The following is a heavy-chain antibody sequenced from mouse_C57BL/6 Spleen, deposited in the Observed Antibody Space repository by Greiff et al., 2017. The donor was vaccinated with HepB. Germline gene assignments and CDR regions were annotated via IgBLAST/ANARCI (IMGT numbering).Heavy chain of an antibody. CDR1: GYTFTSYG. CDR3: ARGDYDSSYTSYWYFDV. V-gene: IGHV1-81*01. D-gene: IGHD1-1*01. Sequence: QVQLQQSGAELARPGASVKLSCKASGYTFTSYGISWVKQRTGQGLEWIGEIYPRSGNTYYNEKFKGKATLTADKSSSTAYMELRSLTSEDSAVYFCARGDYDSSYTSYWYFDVWGAGTTVTVSS. CDR2: IYPRSGNT. J-gene: IGHJ1*01.